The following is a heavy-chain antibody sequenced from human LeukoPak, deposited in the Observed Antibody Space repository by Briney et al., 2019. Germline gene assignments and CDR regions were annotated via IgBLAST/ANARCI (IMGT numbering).Heavy chain of an antibody. CDR3: ARDFGSSWSGDWFDP. CDR2: INWNGGST. J-gene: IGHJ5*02. CDR1: GFTFSSYA. D-gene: IGHD6-13*01. Sequence: GGSLRLSCAASGFTFSSYAMSWVRQAPGKGLEWVSGINWNGGSTGYADSVKGRFTISRDNAKNSLYLQMNSLRAEDTALYYCARDFGSSWSGDWFDPWGQGTLVTVSS. V-gene: IGHV3-20*04.